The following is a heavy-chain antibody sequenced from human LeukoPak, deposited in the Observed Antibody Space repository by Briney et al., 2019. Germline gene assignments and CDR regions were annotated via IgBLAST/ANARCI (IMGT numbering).Heavy chain of an antibody. D-gene: IGHD6-19*01. CDR3: ARDLIAVAGQPNWFDP. J-gene: IGHJ5*02. Sequence: SVKVSCKASGGTFSSYAISWVRLAPGQGLEWMGRIIPILGIANYAQKFQGRVTITADKSTSTAYMELSSLRSEDTAVYYCARDLIAVAGQPNWFDPWGQGTLVTVSS. CDR1: GGTFSSYA. CDR2: IIPILGIA. V-gene: IGHV1-69*04.